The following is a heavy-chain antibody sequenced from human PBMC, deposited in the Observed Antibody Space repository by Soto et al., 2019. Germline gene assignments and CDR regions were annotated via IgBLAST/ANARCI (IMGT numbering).Heavy chain of an antibody. CDR2: INSDGSMT. V-gene: IGHV3-74*01. CDR1: GFTCSRYW. J-gene: IGHJ4*02. CDR3: VRGKDQYNTLTYSYYDQ. Sequence: EVQLVESGGGLVQPGGSLRLSCAASGFTCSRYWMHWVRQAPGEGLMWVSRINSDGSMTSYADSVKGRFTISRDNAKNTVYLHMNSLTAEDTARYYCVRGKDQYNTLTYSYYDQRGQGTLVTVSS. D-gene: IGHD4-4*01.